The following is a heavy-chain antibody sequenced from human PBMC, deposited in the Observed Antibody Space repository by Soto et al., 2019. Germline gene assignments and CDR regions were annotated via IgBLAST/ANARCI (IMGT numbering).Heavy chain of an antibody. CDR3: ARDRGDSSSGVFDY. Sequence: GESLKISCKGSGYNFAGYWIAWVRQMPGKGLELMGIIYPSDSDTRYRPSFQGRFTISRDNSKNTLYLQMNSLRAEDTAVYYCARDRGDSSSGVFDYWGQGTLVTVSS. V-gene: IGHV5-51*01. J-gene: IGHJ4*02. CDR2: IYPSDSDT. D-gene: IGHD6-13*01. CDR1: GYNFAGYW.